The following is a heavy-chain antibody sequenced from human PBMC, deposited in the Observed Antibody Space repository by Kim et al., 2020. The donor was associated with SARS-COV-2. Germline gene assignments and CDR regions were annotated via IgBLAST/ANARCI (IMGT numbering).Heavy chain of an antibody. Sequence: GGSLRLSCSASGFTFSSYAMHWVRQAPGKGLEYVSAISSNGGSTYYADSVKGRFTISRDNSKNTLYLQMISLRAEDTAVYYCVKDTAMVTVAFVIWGQGTMVTVSS. V-gene: IGHV3-64D*09. CDR3: VKDTAMVTVAFVI. D-gene: IGHD5-18*01. CDR1: GFTFSSYA. J-gene: IGHJ3*02. CDR2: ISSNGGST.